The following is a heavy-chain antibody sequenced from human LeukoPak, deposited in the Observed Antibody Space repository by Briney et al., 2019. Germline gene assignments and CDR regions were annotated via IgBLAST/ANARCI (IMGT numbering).Heavy chain of an antibody. V-gene: IGHV3-23*01. CDR2: ISGSGGST. Sequence: GGSLRLSCAASGFSFSTYAISWVRQAPGKGLEWVSAISGSGGSTYYADSVKGRFTISRDNSKNTLYLQMNSLRAEDTAVYYCAKDEVEYDPNCYWGQGTLVTVSS. D-gene: IGHD1-1*01. CDR1: GFSFSTYA. CDR3: AKDEVEYDPNCY. J-gene: IGHJ4*02.